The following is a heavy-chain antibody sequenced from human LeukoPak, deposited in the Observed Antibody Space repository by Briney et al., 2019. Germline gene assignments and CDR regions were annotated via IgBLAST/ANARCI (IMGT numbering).Heavy chain of an antibody. J-gene: IGHJ3*02. CDR3: AREIVATIGGAFDN. D-gene: IGHD5-12*01. CDR2: INPHSGGT. CDR1: GYTFSDYY. V-gene: IGHV1-2*02. Sequence: ASVKVSCKASGYTFSDYYLHWVRQAPGHGLEWMGWINPHSGGTHYAQKFQGRVTMTRDTSISTAYMELSSLRSDDTAVYFCAREIVATIGGAFDNWGQGTMVTVSS.